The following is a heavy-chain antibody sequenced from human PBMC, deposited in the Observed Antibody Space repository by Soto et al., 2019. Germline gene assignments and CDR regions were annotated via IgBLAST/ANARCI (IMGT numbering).Heavy chain of an antibody. CDR1: GYTLTELS. CDR2: FDPEDGET. V-gene: IGHV1-24*01. D-gene: IGHD6-19*01. Sequence: ASVKVSCKVSGYTLTELSMHWVRQAPGKGLEWMGGFDPEDGETIYAQKFQGRVTMTEDTSTDTAYMELSSLRSEDTAVYYCATAGGREGQWQLRRPWFDPWGQGTLVTVSS. CDR3: ATAGGREGQWQLRRPWFDP. J-gene: IGHJ5*02.